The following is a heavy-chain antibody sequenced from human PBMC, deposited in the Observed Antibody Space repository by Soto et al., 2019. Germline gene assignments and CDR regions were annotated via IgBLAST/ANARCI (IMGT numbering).Heavy chain of an antibody. CDR1: GFTFSSYA. CDR3: VXCPLLLWSRRNYYGMDV. Sequence: PGGSLRLSCSASGFTFSSYAMHWVRQAPGKGLVYVSAISSNGGSTYYADSVKGRFTISRDNSKNTLYLQMSSLRAEDTAVYYCVXCPLLLWSRRNYYGMDVWGQGTTVTVSS. CDR2: ISSNGGST. V-gene: IGHV3-64D*06. J-gene: IGHJ6*02. D-gene: IGHD3-10*01.